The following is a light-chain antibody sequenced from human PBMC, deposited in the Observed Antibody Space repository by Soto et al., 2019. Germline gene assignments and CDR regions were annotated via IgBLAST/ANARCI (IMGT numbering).Light chain of an antibody. CDR3: QQYYSYPQT. J-gene: IGKJ1*01. Sequence: AIRMTQSPSSLSASTGDRVTITCRASQGISSYLAWYQQKPGKAPKLLIYAASTLQSGVPSRFSGSGYGTDFTLTISCLQSEDFATYYCQQYYSYPQTFGQGTKVEI. CDR1: QGISSY. CDR2: AAS. V-gene: IGKV1-8*01.